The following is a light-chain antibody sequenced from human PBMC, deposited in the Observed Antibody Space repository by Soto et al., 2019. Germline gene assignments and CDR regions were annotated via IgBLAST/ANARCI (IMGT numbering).Light chain of an antibody. J-gene: IGKJ3*01. CDR3: QQYNNWPSVT. CDR1: QSVSSN. V-gene: IGKV3-15*01. CDR2: GAS. Sequence: EIVMTQSPVTLSVSPGERATLSCRASQSVSSNLVWYQQKPGQAPRLLIYGASTRATGIPARFSGSGSGTEFTLTISSLQSEDFAVYYCQQYNNWPSVTFGPGTKVDIK.